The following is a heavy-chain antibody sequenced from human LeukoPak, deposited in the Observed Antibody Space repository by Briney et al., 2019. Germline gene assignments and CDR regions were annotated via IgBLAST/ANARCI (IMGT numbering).Heavy chain of an antibody. V-gene: IGHV4-31*03. D-gene: IGHD4-17*01. CDR1: GASIRTDGYY. CDR3: ASPTDYGDS. J-gene: IGHJ4*02. CDR2: IDNSGST. Sequence: PSQTLSLTCTVSGASIRTDGYYWSWIRQHPGKGLEWIGYIDNSGSTYYNPSLKSRLTISVDTSRNQFSLNLRSVTAADTAVYYCASPTDYGDSWGQGTLVTVSS.